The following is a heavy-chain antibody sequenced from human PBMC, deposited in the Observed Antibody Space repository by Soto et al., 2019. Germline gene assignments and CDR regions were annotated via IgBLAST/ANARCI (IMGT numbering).Heavy chain of an antibody. CDR1: DDSISSADYY. D-gene: IGHD1-1*01. V-gene: IGHV4-30-4*01. J-gene: IGHJ6*02. Sequence: PSEILSLTCTVSDDSISSADYYWSWIRQTPGKGLEWIGHIFYSGTTYYNPSLKSRLTISVDTSKNHFSLRLTSVTAADTAVYYCARDLWVEPELYYYGMDVWGQGTTVTVSS. CDR2: IFYSGTT. CDR3: ARDLWVEPELYYYGMDV.